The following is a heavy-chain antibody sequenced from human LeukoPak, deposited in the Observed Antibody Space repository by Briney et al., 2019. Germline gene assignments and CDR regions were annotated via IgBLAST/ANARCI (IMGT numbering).Heavy chain of an antibody. Sequence: PSETLSLTCTVSGYSIRSGYYWGWIRQPPGKGLEWIGSIYHSGSTYYNPSLKSRVTISLDTSKNQFSLKLSSVTAADTAVYYCARETRVVTPRLVAFHFWGQGTMVTVSS. CDR3: ARETRVVTPRLVAFHF. D-gene: IGHD4-23*01. V-gene: IGHV4-38-2*02. CDR2: IYHSGST. J-gene: IGHJ3*01. CDR1: GYSIRSGYY.